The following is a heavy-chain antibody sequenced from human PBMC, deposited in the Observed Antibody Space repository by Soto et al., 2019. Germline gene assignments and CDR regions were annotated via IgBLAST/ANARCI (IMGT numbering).Heavy chain of an antibody. CDR1: GYTFTSYA. CDR2: INAGNGNT. D-gene: IGHD1-1*01. J-gene: IGHJ5*02. Sequence: ASVKVSCKASGYTFTSYAMHWVRQAPGQRLEWMGWINAGNGNTKYSQKFQGRVTITRDTSASTAYMELSSLRSEDTAVYYCARPFDGLEPWFDPWGQGTLVTVSS. CDR3: ARPFDGLEPWFDP. V-gene: IGHV1-3*01.